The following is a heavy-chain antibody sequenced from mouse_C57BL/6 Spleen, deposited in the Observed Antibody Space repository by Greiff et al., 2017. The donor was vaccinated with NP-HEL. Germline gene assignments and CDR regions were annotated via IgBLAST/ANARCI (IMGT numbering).Heavy chain of an antibody. D-gene: IGHD1-1*01. CDR1: GYTFTSYW. Sequence: QVQLQQPGAELVKPGASVKLSCKASGYTFTSYWMQWVKQRPGQGLEWIGEIDPSDSYTNYNQKFKGKATLTVDTSSSTAYMQLSSLTSEDSAVYYCARVGSSSYYYAMDYRGQGTSVTVSS. V-gene: IGHV1-50*01. J-gene: IGHJ4*01. CDR2: IDPSDSYT. CDR3: ARVGSSSYYYAMDY.